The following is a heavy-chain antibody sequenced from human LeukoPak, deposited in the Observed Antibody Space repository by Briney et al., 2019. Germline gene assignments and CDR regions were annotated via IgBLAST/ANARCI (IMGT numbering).Heavy chain of an antibody. CDR3: ARHDAGIAARPFDN. CDR2: IHASGPT. Sequence: SETLSLSCTVSGGSISTYYWSWIRRPPGKGLEWIAYIHASGPTNYNPSLKSRITISVDTSKNQFPLKLSSVTAADTAVYYCARHDAGIAARPFDNWGQGTLVTVSS. V-gene: IGHV4-4*09. J-gene: IGHJ4*02. CDR1: GGSISTYY. D-gene: IGHD6-6*01.